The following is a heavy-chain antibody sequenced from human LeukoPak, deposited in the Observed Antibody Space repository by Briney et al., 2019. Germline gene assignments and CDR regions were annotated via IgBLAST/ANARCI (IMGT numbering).Heavy chain of an antibody. Sequence: SETLSLTCTVSGYSISSGFHWGWIRQPPGKGLGWIGEINHSGSTNYTPSLKSRVTISVDTSKNQFSLKLNSVTAADTAVYYCARSIRGWKDYGSSGYYFFDYWGQGTLVPVSS. CDR1: GYSISSGFH. V-gene: IGHV4-38-2*02. J-gene: IGHJ4*02. D-gene: IGHD3-22*01. CDR2: INHSGST. CDR3: ARSIRGWKDYGSSGYYFFDY.